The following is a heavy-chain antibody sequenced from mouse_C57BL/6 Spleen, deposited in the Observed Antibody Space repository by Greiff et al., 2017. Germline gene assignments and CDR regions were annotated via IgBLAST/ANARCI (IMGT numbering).Heavy chain of an antibody. CDR1: GYSFTGYF. V-gene: IGHV1-20*01. D-gene: IGHD2-4*01. J-gene: IGHJ3*01. CDR2: INPYNGDT. CDR3: AREGYYDYAWFAY. Sequence: VQLQQPGPELVKPGDSVKISCKASGYSFTGYFMNWVMQSHGKSLEWIGRINPYNGDTFYNQKFKGKATLTVDKSSSTAHMELRSLTSEDSAVXYCAREGYYDYAWFAYWGQGTLVTVSA.